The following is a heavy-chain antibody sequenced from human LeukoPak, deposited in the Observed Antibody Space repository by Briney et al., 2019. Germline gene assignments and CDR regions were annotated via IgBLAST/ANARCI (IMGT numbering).Heavy chain of an antibody. Sequence: PSETLSLTCAVYGGSFSGYYWSWIRQPPGKGLEWIGEINHSGSTNYNPSLKSRVTISVDTSKNQFSLKLSSVTAADTAVYYCARGVVRGVTSYNWNDRYYYGMDVWGQGTTVTVSS. CDR3: ARGVVRGVTSYNWNDRYYYGMDV. CDR2: INHSGST. J-gene: IGHJ6*02. V-gene: IGHV4-34*01. CDR1: GGSFSGYY. D-gene: IGHD1-20*01.